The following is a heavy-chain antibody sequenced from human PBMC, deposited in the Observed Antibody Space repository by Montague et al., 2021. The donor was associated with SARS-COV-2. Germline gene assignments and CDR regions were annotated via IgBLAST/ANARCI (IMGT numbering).Heavy chain of an antibody. J-gene: IGHJ4*02. CDR3: ARGFDY. V-gene: IGHV4-59*01. Sequence: SETLSLTCTVSGGSISSYYWSWIRQPPGKGLEWIGEINYSGSTNYNPSLKIRVTISVDKSKNQFSLKLSSVTAADTAVYYCARGFDYWGQGTLVTVSP. CDR1: GGSISSYY. CDR2: INYSGST.